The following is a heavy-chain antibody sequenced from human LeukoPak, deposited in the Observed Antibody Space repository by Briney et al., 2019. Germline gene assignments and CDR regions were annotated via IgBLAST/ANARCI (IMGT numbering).Heavy chain of an antibody. CDR1: GYTSTSYY. J-gene: IGHJ3*02. V-gene: IGHV1-46*01. CDR3: ARSAAYYNEADI. D-gene: IGHD3-9*01. CDR2: INPSGGST. Sequence: EASVKGSCKTSGYTSTSYYIHWVRQAPGQGLEWMGIINPSGGSTTYAQKFQGRLTMTSATSTSTVYMELSSLRSEDTAVYYCARSAAYYNEADIWGQGTMVTVSS.